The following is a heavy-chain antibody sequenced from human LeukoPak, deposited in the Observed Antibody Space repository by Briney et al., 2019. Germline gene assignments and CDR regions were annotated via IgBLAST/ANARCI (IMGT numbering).Heavy chain of an antibody. V-gene: IGHV4-59*01. CDR2: IYYSGST. CDR1: GGSISSYY. CDR3: ARRRITMVRGVISYAFDI. J-gene: IGHJ3*02. D-gene: IGHD3-10*01. Sequence: KPSETLSLTCTVSGGSISSYYWSWIRQPPGKGLEGIGYIYYSGSTNYNPSLKSRVTISVDTSKNQFSLKLSSVTAADTAVYYCARRRITMVRGVISYAFDIWGQGTMVTVSS.